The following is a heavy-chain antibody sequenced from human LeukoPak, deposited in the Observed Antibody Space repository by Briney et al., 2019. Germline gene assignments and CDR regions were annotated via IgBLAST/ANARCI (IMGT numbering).Heavy chain of an antibody. V-gene: IGHV1-46*01. Sequence: ASVKVSCKASGYTFITYYIHWVRQVPGQGLEWMGIIDPSGGSTTYAQRFQGRVTLTRDTSTSTVYMDLSSLRSEDTAVYYCARDQGAGGLRFDSWGQGTLATVSS. CDR3: ARDQGAGGLRFDS. D-gene: IGHD3-16*01. CDR1: GYTFITYY. CDR2: IDPSGGST. J-gene: IGHJ4*02.